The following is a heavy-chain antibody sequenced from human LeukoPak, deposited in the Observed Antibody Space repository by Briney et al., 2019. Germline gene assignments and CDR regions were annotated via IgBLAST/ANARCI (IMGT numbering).Heavy chain of an antibody. J-gene: IGHJ4*02. V-gene: IGHV1-58*02. CDR1: GFTFTSSA. D-gene: IGHD6-13*01. Sequence: ASVKVSCKASGFTFTSSAMQWVRQARGQRLEWIGWIVVGSGNTNYAQKFQERVTITRDMSTSTAYMELSSLRSEDTAVYYCARSIAAAGPFDYWGQGTLVTVSS. CDR3: ARSIAAAGPFDY. CDR2: IVVGSGNT.